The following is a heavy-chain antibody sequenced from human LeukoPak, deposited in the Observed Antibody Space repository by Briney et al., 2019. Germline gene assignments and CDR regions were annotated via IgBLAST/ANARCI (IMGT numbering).Heavy chain of an antibody. CDR3: AKDYRGSGEVGETGPLDY. J-gene: IGHJ4*02. Sequence: HSGGSLRLSCTASGLTFSNYAMSWVRQAPAKGLEWVAGIDQSGGYIHYADSVKGRFTISRDNSKNTLHLQMSSLRAEDTAVYYCAKDYRGSGEVGETGPLDYWGQGTLVTVSS. V-gene: IGHV3-23*01. D-gene: IGHD1-14*01. CDR1: GLTFSNYA. CDR2: IDQSGGYI.